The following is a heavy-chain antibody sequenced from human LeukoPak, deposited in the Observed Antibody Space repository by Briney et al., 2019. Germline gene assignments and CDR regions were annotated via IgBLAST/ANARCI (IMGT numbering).Heavy chain of an antibody. Sequence: PGGSLRLSCAASGFTFSSYAMSWVRQAPGKGLEWVSAISGSGGSTYYADSVKGRFTISRDNSKNTLYLQMNSLRVEDTAVYYCARILWFRGRTFDYWGQGTLVTVSS. D-gene: IGHD3-10*01. V-gene: IGHV3-23*01. J-gene: IGHJ4*02. CDR2: ISGSGGST. CDR3: ARILWFRGRTFDY. CDR1: GFTFSSYA.